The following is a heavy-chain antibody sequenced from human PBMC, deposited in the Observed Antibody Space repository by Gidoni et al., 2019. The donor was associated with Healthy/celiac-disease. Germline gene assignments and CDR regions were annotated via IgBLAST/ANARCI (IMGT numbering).Heavy chain of an antibody. V-gene: IGHV3-15*01. J-gene: IGHJ4*02. CDR3: TTDERRDFDY. CDR2: IKSKTDGGTT. CDR1: GFTFSNAW. Sequence: EVQLVESGGGLVKPGGSLRLSCAASGFTFSNAWMSWVRQAPGKCLEWVGRIKSKTDGGTTDYAAHVKGRFTISRDDSKNTLYLQMNSLKTEDTVVYYCTTDERRDFDYWGQGTLVTVSS.